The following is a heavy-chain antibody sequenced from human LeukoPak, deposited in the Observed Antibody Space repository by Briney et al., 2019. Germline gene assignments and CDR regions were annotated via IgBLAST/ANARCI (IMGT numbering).Heavy chain of an antibody. Sequence: PSETLSLTCTVSGGPISGYYWSWIRQPAGKGLEWIGRIYTSGRTNYNPSLKSRVTMSVDTSKNQFSLKLTSVTAADTGVYYCASDHTSFDIWGQGTMVPVSS. CDR2: IYTSGRT. V-gene: IGHV4-4*07. J-gene: IGHJ3*02. CDR1: GGPISGYY. CDR3: ASDHTSFDI. D-gene: IGHD3-16*01.